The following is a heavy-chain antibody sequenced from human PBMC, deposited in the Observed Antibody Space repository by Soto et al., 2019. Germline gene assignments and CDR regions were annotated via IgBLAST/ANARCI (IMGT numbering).Heavy chain of an antibody. CDR3: AKDVLRGCSGGSCYSDY. V-gene: IGHV3-30*18. J-gene: IGHJ4*02. Sequence: PGGSLRLSCAASGFTFSSYGMHWVRQAPGKGLEWVAVISYDGSNKYYADSVKGRFTISRDNSKNTLYLQMNSLRAEDTAVYYCAKDVLRGCSGGSCYSDYWGQGTLVTVS. CDR1: GFTFSSYG. D-gene: IGHD2-15*01. CDR2: ISYDGSNK.